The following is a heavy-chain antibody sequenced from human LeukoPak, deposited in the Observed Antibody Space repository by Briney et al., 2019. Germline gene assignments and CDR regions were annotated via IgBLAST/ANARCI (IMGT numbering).Heavy chain of an antibody. CDR2: IDPSDSYP. CDR3: ARHPTYYDILTGYYNPVYFDY. D-gene: IGHD3-9*01. J-gene: IGHJ4*02. Sequence: GESLRISCKGSGYSFTSYWISWVRQMPGKGLEWMGRIDPSDSYPNYSPSFQGHVTISADQSISTAYLQWSSLKASDTAMYYCARHPTYYDILTGYYNPVYFDYWGQGTLVTVSS. V-gene: IGHV5-10-1*01. CDR1: GYSFTSYW.